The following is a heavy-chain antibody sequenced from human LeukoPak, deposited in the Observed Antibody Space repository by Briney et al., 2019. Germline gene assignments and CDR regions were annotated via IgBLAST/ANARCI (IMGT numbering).Heavy chain of an antibody. CDR1: GFTFSSYA. V-gene: IGHV3-23*01. CDR3: AKESYSGGSKGPRYYFDY. D-gene: IGHD1-26*01. CDR2: ISGSGGST. Sequence: PGGSLRLSCAASGFTFSSYAMSWVRQAPGKGLEWVSAISGSGGSTYYADSVKGRFTISRDNSKNTLYLQMNSLRAEDTAVYYCAKESYSGGSKGPRYYFDYWGQGTLVTVSS. J-gene: IGHJ4*02.